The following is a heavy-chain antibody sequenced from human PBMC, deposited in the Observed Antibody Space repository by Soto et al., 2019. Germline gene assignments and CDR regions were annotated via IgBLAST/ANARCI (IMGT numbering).Heavy chain of an antibody. CDR2: FDPEDGET. CDR1: GYSLTELS. D-gene: IGHD1-1*01. Sequence: ASAKVSCKVSGYSLTELSMHWVRQAPGKGLEWMGGFDPEDGETIYAQKFQGRVTMTEDTSTDTAYMELSSLRSEDTAVYYCATSRTAWAHGSSDYWGQGTLVTVSS. CDR3: ATSRTAWAHGSSDY. J-gene: IGHJ4*02. V-gene: IGHV1-24*01.